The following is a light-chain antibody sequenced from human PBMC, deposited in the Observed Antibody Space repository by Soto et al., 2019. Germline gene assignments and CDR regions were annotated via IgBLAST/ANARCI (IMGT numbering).Light chain of an antibody. V-gene: IGKV3-20*01. CDR3: QQYGSSPRVT. Sequence: EIVLTQSPGTLSLSPGERATLSCRASQSVSSSYLAWYQQKPGQAPRLLIYGASSRATGIPDRFSGSGSGTDFTLTISRVEPEDFAVYYCQQYGSSPRVTFGGGTKGEIK. CDR2: GAS. CDR1: QSVSSSY. J-gene: IGKJ4*01.